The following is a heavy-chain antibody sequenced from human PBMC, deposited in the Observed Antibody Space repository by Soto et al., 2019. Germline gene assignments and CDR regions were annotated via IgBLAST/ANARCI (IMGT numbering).Heavy chain of an antibody. J-gene: IGHJ6*02. CDR3: ARGPWGSSGWDYYYYGMDV. CDR2: INPNSGGT. V-gene: IGHV1-2*04. CDR1: GYTFTGYY. D-gene: IGHD6-19*01. Sequence: ASVKVSCKASGYTFTGYYMHWVRQAPGQGLEWMGWINPNSGGTNYAQKFQGWVTMTRDTSISTAYMELSRLRSDDTAVYYCARGPWGSSGWDYYYYGMDVWGQGTMGTISS.